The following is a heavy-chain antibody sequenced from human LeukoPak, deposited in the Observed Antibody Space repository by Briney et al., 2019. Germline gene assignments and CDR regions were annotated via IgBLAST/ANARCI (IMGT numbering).Heavy chain of an antibody. CDR3: ARAPSPRLYCSGGSCYSLYYYYNCMDV. CDR1: GFTFSDYY. D-gene: IGHD2-15*01. V-gene: IGHV3-11*01. Sequence: GGSLRLSCAASGFTFSDYYMSWIRQAPGKGLEWVSYISSSGSTIYYADSVKGRFTISRDNAKNSLYLQMNSLRAEDTAVYYCARAPSPRLYCSGGSCYSLYYYYNCMDVWGKGTTVTISS. CDR2: ISSSGSTI. J-gene: IGHJ6*03.